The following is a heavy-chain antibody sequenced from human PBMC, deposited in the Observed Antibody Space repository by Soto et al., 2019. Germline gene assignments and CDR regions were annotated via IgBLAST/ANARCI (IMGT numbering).Heavy chain of an antibody. Sequence: QLQLQESGSGLVKPSQTLSLTCAVSGGSISSGGYSWSWIRQPPGKGLEWIGYIYHSGSTYYNPSLKSRVTISVDRSKNQFSLKLSSVTAADTAVYYCARASGDYGEYAGGKTWWYVDLWGRGTLVTVSS. CDR1: GGSISSGGYS. CDR2: IYHSGST. CDR3: ARASGDYGEYAGGKTWWYVDL. J-gene: IGHJ2*01. D-gene: IGHD4-17*01. V-gene: IGHV4-30-2*01.